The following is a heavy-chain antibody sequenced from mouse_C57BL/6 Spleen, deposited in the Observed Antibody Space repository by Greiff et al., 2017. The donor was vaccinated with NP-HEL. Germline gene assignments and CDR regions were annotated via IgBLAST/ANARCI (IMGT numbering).Heavy chain of an antibody. D-gene: IGHD1-1*01. CDR3: ARARYGSNYAMDY. CDR2: INYDGSST. CDR1: GFTFSDYY. Sequence: DVMLVESEGGLVQPGSSMKLSCTASGFTFSDYYMAWVRQVPEKGLEWVANINYDGSSTYYLDSLKSRFIISRDNAKNILYLQMSSLKSEDTATYYCARARYGSNYAMDYWGQGTSVTVSS. V-gene: IGHV5-16*01. J-gene: IGHJ4*01.